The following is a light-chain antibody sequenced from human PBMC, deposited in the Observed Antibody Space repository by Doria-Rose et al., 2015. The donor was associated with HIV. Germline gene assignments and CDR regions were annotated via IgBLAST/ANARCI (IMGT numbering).Light chain of an antibody. CDR3: QSYDSRLSVYV. V-gene: IGLV1-40*01. Sequence: QSVLTQPPSVSGAPGQRVAISCTGSSSNIGAGFDVNWYQQFPGTAPKLDIHGNSNRPSGFPDRFSGSKSGTSASLAISGLRAEDEADYYCQSYDSRLSVYVFGPGTKVTVL. CDR1: SSNIGAGFD. J-gene: IGLJ1*01. CDR2: GNS.